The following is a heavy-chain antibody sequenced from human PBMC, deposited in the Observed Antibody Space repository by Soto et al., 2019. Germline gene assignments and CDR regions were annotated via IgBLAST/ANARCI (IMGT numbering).Heavy chain of an antibody. Sequence: ASVKVSCKASGYTFTSYDINWVRQATGQGLEWMGWMNPNSGNTGYAQKFKGRVTMTRNTSISTANIELSSLRSEDTAVYYCARVLKGYCTNGVCEGGLDPWGQGTLVTVSS. D-gene: IGHD2-8*01. CDR2: MNPNSGNT. CDR3: ARVLKGYCTNGVCEGGLDP. CDR1: GYTFTSYD. J-gene: IGHJ5*02. V-gene: IGHV1-8*01.